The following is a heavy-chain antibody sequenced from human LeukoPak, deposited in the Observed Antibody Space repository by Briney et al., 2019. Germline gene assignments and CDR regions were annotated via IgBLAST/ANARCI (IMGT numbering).Heavy chain of an antibody. J-gene: IGHJ4*02. CDR2: ISVYNGNT. D-gene: IGHD3-16*01. Sequence: ASVKVSCKASGYTLSSYGISWVRQAPGQGLEWMGWISVYNGNTNYAQKFQGRVTMTSDTSTNTAYMELRSLRSDDTAVYYCARVHTGGFYFDYWGQGTLVTVSS. V-gene: IGHV1-18*01. CDR1: GYTLSSYG. CDR3: ARVHTGGFYFDY.